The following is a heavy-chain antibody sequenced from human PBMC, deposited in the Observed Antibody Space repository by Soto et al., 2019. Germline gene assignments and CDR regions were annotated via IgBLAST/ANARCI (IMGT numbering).Heavy chain of an antibody. CDR2: IYFRENP. CDR1: GDSISRIDYY. Sequence: PSETLSLTCRVSGDSISRIDYYWNWIRQHPEKGLEWIGNIYFRENPYYSPSLDIRLTISVDTSKNQLSLKLTSVTAADTGVYYCAREGGSYDSGGYLIRGAFDIWGQGTMVTVSS. CDR3: AREGGSYDSGGYLIRGAFDI. V-gene: IGHV4-31*03. D-gene: IGHD3-22*01. J-gene: IGHJ3*02.